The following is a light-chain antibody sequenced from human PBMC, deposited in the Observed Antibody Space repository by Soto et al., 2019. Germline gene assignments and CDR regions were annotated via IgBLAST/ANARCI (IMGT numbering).Light chain of an antibody. CDR1: SSDVGGYNY. Sequence: SALTQPASVSGSPGQSITVSCTGTSSDVGGYNYVSWYQQHPGKAPKLMIYEVSNRPSGVSHRFSGSKSGNTASLTISGLQAEDEADYYCSSYSTSSNVVFGGGTKLTVL. V-gene: IGLV2-14*01. J-gene: IGLJ2*01. CDR2: EVS. CDR3: SSYSTSSNVV.